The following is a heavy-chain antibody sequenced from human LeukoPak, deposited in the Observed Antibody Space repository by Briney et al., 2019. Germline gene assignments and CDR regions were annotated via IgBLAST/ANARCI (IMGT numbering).Heavy chain of an antibody. J-gene: IGHJ5*02. D-gene: IGHD4-17*01. V-gene: IGHV1-2*06. CDR3: ARGQPYGDYNWFDL. CDR1: GYTFTGYF. Sequence: ASVKVSCKASGYTFTGYFMHWVRQAPGQGLVWMGRINSNTGGTTYAQKFQGRVTMTRDTSITTAHMELSRLKSDDTAVYYCARGQPYGDYNWFDLWGQGALVTVSS. CDR2: INSNTGGT.